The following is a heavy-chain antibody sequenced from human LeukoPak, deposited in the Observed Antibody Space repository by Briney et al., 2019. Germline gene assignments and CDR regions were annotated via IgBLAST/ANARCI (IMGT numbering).Heavy chain of an antibody. CDR3: ARHRYYYDSSGYYYQP. Sequence: PSETLSLTCTVSGASISSYYWSWIRQPPGKGLEWIGYIYYSGSTNYNPSLKSRVTISVDTSKNQFSLRLSSVTAADTAVYYCARHRYYYDSSGYYYQPWGQGTL. D-gene: IGHD3-22*01. J-gene: IGHJ5*02. CDR2: IYYSGST. CDR1: GASISSYY. V-gene: IGHV4-59*01.